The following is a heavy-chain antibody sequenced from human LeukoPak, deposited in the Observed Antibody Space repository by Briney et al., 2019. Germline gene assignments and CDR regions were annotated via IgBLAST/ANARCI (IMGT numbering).Heavy chain of an antibody. V-gene: IGHV1-18*01. J-gene: IGHJ4*02. CDR1: GYTFTSYG. Sequence: GASVKVSCKASGYTFTSYGISWVRQAPRQGLEWVGWISAYNGNTNYAQNLQGRVTMTTDTSTSTAYMELRSLRSDDTAVYYCARGMDCTNGVCAAMGDYWGQGTLVTVSS. D-gene: IGHD2-8*01. CDR2: ISAYNGNT. CDR3: ARGMDCTNGVCAAMGDY.